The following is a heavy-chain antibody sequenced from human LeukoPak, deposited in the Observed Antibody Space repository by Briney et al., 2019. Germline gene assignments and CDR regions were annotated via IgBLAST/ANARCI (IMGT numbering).Heavy chain of an antibody. V-gene: IGHV1-18*01. D-gene: IGHD4-17*01. J-gene: IGHJ4*02. CDR1: GYTFTSYG. CDR2: ISAYNGNT. Sequence: GPVKVSCKASGYTFTSYGISWVRQAPGQGLEWMGWISAYNGNTNYAQKLQGRATMTTDTSTSTAYMELRSLRSDDTAVYYCARDSPDYGDYHTFDYWGQGTLVTVSS. CDR3: ARDSPDYGDYHTFDY.